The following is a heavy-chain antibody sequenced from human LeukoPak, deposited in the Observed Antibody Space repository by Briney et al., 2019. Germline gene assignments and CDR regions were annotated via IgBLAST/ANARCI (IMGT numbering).Heavy chain of an antibody. J-gene: IGHJ6*03. CDR2: IYYSGST. CDR3: ARSRTTYDYSNYEGETGYYYYYMDV. CDR1: GGSISSGDYY. Sequence: SETLSLTCTVSGGSISSGDYYWSWIRQPPGKGLEWIGYIYYSGSTYYNPSLKSRVTISVDTSKNQFSLKLSSVTAADTAVYYCARSRTTYDYSNYEGETGYYYYYMDVWGKGTTVTVSS. D-gene: IGHD4-11*01. V-gene: IGHV4-30-4*08.